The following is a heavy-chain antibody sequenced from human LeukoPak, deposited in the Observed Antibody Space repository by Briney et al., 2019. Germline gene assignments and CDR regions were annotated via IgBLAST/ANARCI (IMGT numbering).Heavy chain of an antibody. D-gene: IGHD6-13*01. Sequence: GGSLRLSCAASGFTFDDYAMHWVRQAPGKGLEWVSGISWNSGSIGYADSVKGRFTISRDNAKNFLYLQMNSLRAEDTALYYCAKDMSSSWYMGRFDYWGQGTLVTVSS. CDR3: AKDMSSSWYMGRFDY. J-gene: IGHJ4*02. CDR1: GFTFDDYA. CDR2: ISWNSGSI. V-gene: IGHV3-9*01.